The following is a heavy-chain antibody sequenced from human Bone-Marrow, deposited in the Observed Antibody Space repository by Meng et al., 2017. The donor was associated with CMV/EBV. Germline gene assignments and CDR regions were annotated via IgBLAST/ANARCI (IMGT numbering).Heavy chain of an antibody. CDR3: ARDGGSYWARYFDY. CDR2: ISYDGSNK. J-gene: IGHJ4*02. V-gene: IGHV3-30*14. Sequence: GGSLRLSCAASGFTFSSYAMHWVRQAPGKGLEWVAVISYDGSNKYYADSVKGRFTISRDNSKNTLYLQMNSLRAEDTAVYYGARDGGSYWARYFDYWGQGTLVTVSS. D-gene: IGHD3-10*01. CDR1: GFTFSSYA.